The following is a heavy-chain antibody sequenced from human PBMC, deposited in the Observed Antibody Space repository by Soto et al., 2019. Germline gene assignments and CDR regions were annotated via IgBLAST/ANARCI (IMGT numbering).Heavy chain of an antibody. V-gene: IGHV1-18*01. Sequence: QVQLGQSGGEVKKPGASVKVSCKASGYTFTIYGINWVRQAPGQGLEWMGWISPDNGNTNYAQKLQGLVTMTTDTSTSTAYMELRSLRSDDTAVYYWARALGYSGYAGMDVWGQGTTVTVSS. CDR1: GYTFTIYG. CDR2: ISPDNGNT. CDR3: ARALGYSGYAGMDV. J-gene: IGHJ6*02. D-gene: IGHD5-12*01.